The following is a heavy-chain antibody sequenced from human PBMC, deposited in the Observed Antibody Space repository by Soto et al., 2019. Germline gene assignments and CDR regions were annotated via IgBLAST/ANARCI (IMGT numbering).Heavy chain of an antibody. CDR1: GYTLTELS. CDR2: FDPEDGET. Sequence: ASVKVSCKVSGYTLTELSMHWVRQAPGKGLEWMGGFDPEDGETIYAQKFQGRVTMTEDTSTDTAYMELSSLRSEDTAVYYCATTLQLTASRVGYFQHWGQGTLVTSPQ. D-gene: IGHD5-18*01. J-gene: IGHJ1*01. V-gene: IGHV1-24*01. CDR3: ATTLQLTASRVGYFQH.